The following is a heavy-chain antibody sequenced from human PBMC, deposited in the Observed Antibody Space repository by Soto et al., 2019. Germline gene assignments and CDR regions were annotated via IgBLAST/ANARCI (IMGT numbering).Heavy chain of an antibody. Sequence: GGSLRLSCAASGFTFSSYAMSWVRQAPGKGLEWVSAISGSGGSTYYADSVKGRFTISRDNSKNTLYLQMNSLRAEDTAVYYCANPKRGFLEWLLSPFDYWGQGTLVTVSS. V-gene: IGHV3-23*01. J-gene: IGHJ4*02. CDR3: ANPKRGFLEWLLSPFDY. CDR1: GFTFSSYA. D-gene: IGHD3-3*01. CDR2: ISGSGGST.